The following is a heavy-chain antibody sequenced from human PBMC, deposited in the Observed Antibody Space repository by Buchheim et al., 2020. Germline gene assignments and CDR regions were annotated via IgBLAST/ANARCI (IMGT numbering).Heavy chain of an antibody. D-gene: IGHD1-26*01. Sequence: QVQLVESGGGVVQPGRSLRLSCAASGFTFSSYGMHWVRQAPGKGLEWVAFIRYDGSNTYYADSVKGRFTISRDNSKNTLYLQMNSLRAEDTAVYYCAKGISWELTTYYYGNDVWGQGTT. CDR2: IRYDGSNT. V-gene: IGHV3-30*02. CDR3: AKGISWELTTYYYGNDV. J-gene: IGHJ6*01. CDR1: GFTFSSYG.